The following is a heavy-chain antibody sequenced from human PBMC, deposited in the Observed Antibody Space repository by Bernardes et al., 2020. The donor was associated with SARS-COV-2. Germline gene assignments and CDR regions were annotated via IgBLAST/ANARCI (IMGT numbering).Heavy chain of an antibody. V-gene: IGHV4-34*01. CDR2: INHSGST. D-gene: IGHD2-15*01. J-gene: IGHJ4*02. CDR1: GGSFSDYY. CDR3: SSRRQLLHVPHAG. Sequence: SETLSLTCAVYGGSFSDYYWSWIRQPPGKGLEWIGEINHSGSTNFNPSLKSRVTISVDTSKNQFSLKLSSVTAADTAVYYCSSRRQLLHVPHAGWGQGTLVTVSS.